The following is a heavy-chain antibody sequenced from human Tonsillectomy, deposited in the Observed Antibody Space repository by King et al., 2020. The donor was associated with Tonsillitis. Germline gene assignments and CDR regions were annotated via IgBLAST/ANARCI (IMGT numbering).Heavy chain of an antibody. CDR2: INQEGSEK. J-gene: IGHJ4*02. CDR1: GFTFSSYW. Sequence: VQLVESGGGLVQPGGSLRLSCAASGFTFSSYWMSWFRQAPGKGLEWVANINQEGSEKYYVDSVKGRFTIARDNANNSLYLQMNSLRAEDTAVYYCARAAYYYASSGYFDYWGQGTLVTVSS. V-gene: IGHV3-7*03. D-gene: IGHD3-22*01. CDR3: ARAAYYYASSGYFDY.